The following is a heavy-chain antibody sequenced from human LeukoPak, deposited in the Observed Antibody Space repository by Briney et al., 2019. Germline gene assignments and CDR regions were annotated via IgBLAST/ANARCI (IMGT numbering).Heavy chain of an antibody. Sequence: PSETLSLTCTVSGGSISSSSYYWGWIRQPPGKGLEWIGSIYYSGSTYYNPSLKSRVTMSVDTSKNQFSLKLSSVTAADTAVYYCARQVTAAAAPPHGFDPWGQGTLVTVSS. CDR2: IYYSGST. CDR1: GGSISSSSYY. V-gene: IGHV4-39*01. CDR3: ARQVTAAAAPPHGFDP. D-gene: IGHD6-13*01. J-gene: IGHJ5*02.